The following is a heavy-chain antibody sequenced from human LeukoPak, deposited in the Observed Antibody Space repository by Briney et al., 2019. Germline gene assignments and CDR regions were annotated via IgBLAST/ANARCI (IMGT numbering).Heavy chain of an antibody. CDR2: IYSSGST. CDR1: GGSISSYY. J-gene: IGHJ4*02. V-gene: IGHV4-4*07. D-gene: IGHD6-13*01. Sequence: SETLSLTCTVSGGSISSYYWSWIRQPAGKGLEWIGRIYSSGSTYYNPSLKSRVTISVDTSKNQFSLKLSSVTAADTAVYYCAREGSSSWYRRFDYWGQGTLVTVSS. CDR3: AREGSSSWYRRFDY.